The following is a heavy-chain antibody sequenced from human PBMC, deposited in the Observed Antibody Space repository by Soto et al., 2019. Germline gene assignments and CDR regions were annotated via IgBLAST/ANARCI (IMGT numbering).Heavy chain of an antibody. CDR2: IYYSGST. CDR1: GGSISRYY. V-gene: IGHV4-59*01. D-gene: IGHD3-10*01. Sequence: SETLPLTCTVSGGSISRYYWSWIRQPPGKGLEWIGYIYYSGSTNYNPSLKSRVSISVDTSKNQFSLKLSSVTAADTAVYCGARWYGGSLDYWGKGTLVTVCS. CDR3: ARWYGGSLDY. J-gene: IGHJ4*02.